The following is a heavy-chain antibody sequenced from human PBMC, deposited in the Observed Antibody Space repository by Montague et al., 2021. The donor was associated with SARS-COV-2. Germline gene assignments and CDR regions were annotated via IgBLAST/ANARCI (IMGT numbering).Heavy chain of an antibody. CDR2: LYYSGST. V-gene: IGHV4-39*07. CDR1: GGSISGSTWR. Sequence: SETLSLTCAVYGGSISGSTWRWAGKRPPQGQGLDWIVSLYYSGSTNFNPSLKSRVAISIDTSKNQLSLKPSAVTAAETAVYYCARGPYYYDSSGQFDPWGQGVLVTVSS. D-gene: IGHD3-22*01. J-gene: IGHJ5*02. CDR3: ARGPYYYDSSGQFDP.